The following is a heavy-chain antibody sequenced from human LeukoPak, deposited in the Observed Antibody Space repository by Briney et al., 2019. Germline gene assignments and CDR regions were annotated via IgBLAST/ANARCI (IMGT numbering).Heavy chain of an antibody. CDR2: IYYSGST. D-gene: IGHD2-21*01. Sequence: PSETLSLTCTVSGGSISSGDYYWSWIRQPPGKGLEWIGYIYYSGSTYYNPSLKSRVTISVDTSKNQFSLKLSSVTAADTAVYYCARVPKEQYCGGDCSYYFDYWGQGTLVTVSS. CDR3: ARVPKEQYCGGDCSYYFDY. V-gene: IGHV4-30-4*01. J-gene: IGHJ4*02. CDR1: GGSISSGDYY.